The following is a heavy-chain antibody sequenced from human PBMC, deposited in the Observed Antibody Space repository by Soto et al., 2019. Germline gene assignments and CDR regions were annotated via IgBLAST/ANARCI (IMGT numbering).Heavy chain of an antibody. CDR3: ARAGQYYDASGYAD. J-gene: IGHJ4*02. Sequence: QVKLVQSGTEVKKPGASIKVSCKASGYSFVTSGMTWVRQAPGQGLEWMGWISVYNGNTNYDQKLKDRVTMTTDTSTNTAYLEVRNLRSDDTAVYYCARAGQYYDASGYADWGQGTLVTVSS. CDR2: ISVYNGNT. CDR1: GYSFVTSG. D-gene: IGHD3-22*01. V-gene: IGHV1-18*01.